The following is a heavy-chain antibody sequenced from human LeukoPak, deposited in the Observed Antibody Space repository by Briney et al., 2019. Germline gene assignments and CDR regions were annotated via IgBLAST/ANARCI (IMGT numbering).Heavy chain of an antibody. J-gene: IGHJ3*02. CDR1: GFTFSSYG. Sequence: PGGSLRLSCAASGFTFSSYGMSWVRQAPGKGLEWVSAISGSGGSTYYADSVKGRFTISRDNSKNTLYLQMNSLRAEDTAVYYCAREYGDSNDAFDIWGQGTMVTVSS. CDR3: AREYGDSNDAFDI. D-gene: IGHD4-17*01. V-gene: IGHV3-23*01. CDR2: ISGSGGST.